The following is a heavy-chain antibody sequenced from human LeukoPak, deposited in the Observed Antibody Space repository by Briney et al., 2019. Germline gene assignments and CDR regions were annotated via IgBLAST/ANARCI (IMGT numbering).Heavy chain of an antibody. J-gene: IGHJ4*02. CDR1: GFTVSSDS. CDR3: TSGYSGYQSDY. D-gene: IGHD5-12*01. Sequence: GGSLRLSCTVSGFTVSSDSMSWVRQAPGKGLEWVSFIYSGGSTHYSDSVKGRFTISRDNSKNTLYLQMNSLRAEDTAVYYCTSGYSGYQSDYWGQGTLVTVSS. V-gene: IGHV3-53*01. CDR2: IYSGGST.